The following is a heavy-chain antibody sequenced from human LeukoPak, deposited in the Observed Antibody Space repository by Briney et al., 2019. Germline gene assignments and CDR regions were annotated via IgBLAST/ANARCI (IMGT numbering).Heavy chain of an antibody. Sequence: GESLRLSCAASGFTFSSDWMHWVRQAPGKGLVWVSRIKSDGSTRYADSVKGRFTISRDNAKNTVSLQMTSLRAEDTGVYYCARAPSEIGGYYPEYFRHWGQGTLVIVSS. J-gene: IGHJ1*01. D-gene: IGHD3-22*01. V-gene: IGHV3-74*01. CDR2: IKSDGST. CDR1: GFTFSSDW. CDR3: ARAPSEIGGYYPEYFRH.